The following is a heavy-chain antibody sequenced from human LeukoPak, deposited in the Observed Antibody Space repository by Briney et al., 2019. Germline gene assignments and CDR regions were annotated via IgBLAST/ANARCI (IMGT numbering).Heavy chain of an antibody. V-gene: IGHV3-23*01. CDR3: AKDAVDASGRTNAFDV. CDR1: GFTFGYYS. J-gene: IGHJ3*01. CDR2: ISGGADHT. Sequence: GGSLRLSCAASGFTFGYYSMTWVRQAPGKGLEWVSAISGGADHTYYADSVRGRFTISRDNSQNFLYLQMNYLRAEDTALYYCAKDAVDASGRTNAFDVWGQGAMVTVSS. D-gene: IGHD3-10*01.